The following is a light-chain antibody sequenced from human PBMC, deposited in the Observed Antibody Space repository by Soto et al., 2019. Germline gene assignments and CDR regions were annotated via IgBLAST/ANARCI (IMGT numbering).Light chain of an antibody. CDR1: QSIVTY. CDR3: QQSYSTPPWT. Sequence: DIQMTQSPSSLSASVGDRVTITCRASQSIVTYLNWYLQKPGKAPKRLIYAASNLQSGVPSRFSGSGSGRDFTLTIGSLQPEDLASYFCQQSYSTPPWTFGQGAKVEIK. CDR2: AAS. V-gene: IGKV1-39*01. J-gene: IGKJ1*01.